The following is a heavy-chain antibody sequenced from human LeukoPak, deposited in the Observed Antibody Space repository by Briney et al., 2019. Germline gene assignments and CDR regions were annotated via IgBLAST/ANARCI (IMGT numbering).Heavy chain of an antibody. CDR2: IKPDGTEE. D-gene: IGHD7-27*01. Sequence: GGSLRFSCAASGFSFSDSWMSWVRQAPGKGPEWVANIKPDGTEEHYVDSVKGRFTVSRDNARSSLFLQMNSLRVEDTALYYCATYTNWVAGDVWGQGTTVSVSS. V-gene: IGHV3-7*01. CDR1: GFSFSDSW. CDR3: ATYTNWVAGDV. J-gene: IGHJ6*02.